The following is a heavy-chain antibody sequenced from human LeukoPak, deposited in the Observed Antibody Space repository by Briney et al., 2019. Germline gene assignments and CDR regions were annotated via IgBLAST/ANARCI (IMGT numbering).Heavy chain of an antibody. V-gene: IGHV3-7*01. CDR3: ARDSGYDLADY. CDR1: AFTFSSYW. CDR2: IKQDGSEK. J-gene: IGHJ4*02. Sequence: GGSLRLSCAASAFTFSSYWMSWVRQAPGKGLEGVANIKQDGSEKYYVDSVKGRFTISRDNAKNSLYLQMNSLRAEDTAVYYCARDSGYDLADYWGQGTLVTVSS. D-gene: IGHD5-12*01.